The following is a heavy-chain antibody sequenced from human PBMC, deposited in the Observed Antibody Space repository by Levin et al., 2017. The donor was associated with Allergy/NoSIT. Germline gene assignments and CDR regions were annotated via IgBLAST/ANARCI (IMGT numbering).Heavy chain of an antibody. CDR3: ARVNYYDGRLGAFEI. Sequence: GESLKISCKASGYTFTGYYMHWVRQAPGQGLEWMGWINPSTGGTHYGQNFQGRVTVTRDTSISTAYMELSGLSSDDTAVYYCARVNYYDGRLGAFEIWGQGALVTVSS. CDR1: GYTFTGYY. CDR2: INPSTGGT. V-gene: IGHV1-2*02. D-gene: IGHD3-22*01. J-gene: IGHJ3*02.